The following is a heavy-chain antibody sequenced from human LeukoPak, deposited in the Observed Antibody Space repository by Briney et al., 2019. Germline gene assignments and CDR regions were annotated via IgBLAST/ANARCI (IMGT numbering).Heavy chain of an antibody. Sequence: GGSLRLSCAASGFTFRSYAMSWVRQAPGEGLEWVSGISNSGGSSSAYYADSVKGRITTFRDNSKNTLYLQMNSLRVEDTAVYYCALGYAMNYWGQGTLVTVSS. V-gene: IGHV3-23*01. J-gene: IGHJ4*02. CDR1: GFTFRSYA. D-gene: IGHD2-8*01. CDR2: ISNSGGSSSA. CDR3: ALGYAMNY.